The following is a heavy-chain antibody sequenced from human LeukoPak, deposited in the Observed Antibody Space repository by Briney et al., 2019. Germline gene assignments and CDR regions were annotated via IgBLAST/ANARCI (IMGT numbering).Heavy chain of an antibody. V-gene: IGHV4-34*01. CDR3: ARDGRTTGYDAFDI. J-gene: IGHJ3*02. CDR2: INHSGIT. D-gene: IGHD1-7*01. Sequence: SETLSLTCAVYGRSFSGYYWTWIRQTPGKGLEWIGEINHSGITDYNPSLRSRVTISVDTSKNQFSLKLSSVTAADTAVYYCARDGRTTGYDAFDIWGQGTMVTVSS. CDR1: GRSFSGYY.